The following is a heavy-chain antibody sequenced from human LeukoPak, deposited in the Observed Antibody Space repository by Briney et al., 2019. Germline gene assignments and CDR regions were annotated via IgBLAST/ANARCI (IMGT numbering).Heavy chain of an antibody. Sequence: GGSLRLSCAASGFTFSSYAMSWVRQAPGKGLEWVSTISGSGGSTYYADSGKGRFTVSRDNSKNTLYLQMNSLRAEDTAVYYCAKSLGYCSSTSCPPSDYYYYYYMDVWGKGTTVTISS. V-gene: IGHV3-23*01. CDR2: ISGSGGST. CDR1: GFTFSSYA. D-gene: IGHD2-2*01. J-gene: IGHJ6*03. CDR3: AKSLGYCSSTSCPPSDYYYYYYMDV.